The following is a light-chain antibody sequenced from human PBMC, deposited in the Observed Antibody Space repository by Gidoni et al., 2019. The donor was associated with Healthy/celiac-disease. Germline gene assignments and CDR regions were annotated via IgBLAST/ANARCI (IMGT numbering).Light chain of an antibody. Sequence: DIQMTQSPSSLSASVGDRVTITCRASQGISNSLAWYQQKPGKAPKLLLYAASRLESGVPSRFSGSGSGTDYTLTISSLQPEDFATYYCQQYYSTPPLTFXQXTKVEIK. J-gene: IGKJ1*01. CDR1: QGISNS. CDR2: AAS. CDR3: QQYYSTPPLT. V-gene: IGKV1-NL1*01.